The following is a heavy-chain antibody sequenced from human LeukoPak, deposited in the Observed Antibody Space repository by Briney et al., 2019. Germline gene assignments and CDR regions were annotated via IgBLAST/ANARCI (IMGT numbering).Heavy chain of an antibody. Sequence: SETLSLTCTVSGGSISSYYWSWIRQPPGKGLEWIGYIYHTGSTSYNPSLKGRVTISVDTSKNQFSLKLSSVTAADTAVYYCARSEIAAAGKVVDAFDIWGQGTMVTVSS. D-gene: IGHD6-13*01. CDR3: ARSEIAAAGKVVDAFDI. V-gene: IGHV4-59*08. CDR2: IYHTGST. CDR1: GGSISSYY. J-gene: IGHJ3*02.